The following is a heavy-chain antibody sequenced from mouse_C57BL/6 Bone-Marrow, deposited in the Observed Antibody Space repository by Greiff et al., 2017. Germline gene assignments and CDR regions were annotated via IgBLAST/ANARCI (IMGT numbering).Heavy chain of an antibody. CDR3: ARYRSPLAD. J-gene: IGHJ3*01. V-gene: IGHV1-64*01. CDR1: GYTFTSYW. CDR2: IHPNSGSP. Sequence: VQLQQPGAELVQPGASVKLSCKASGYTFTSYWMHWVQQRPGQGLEWIGMIHPNSGSPNYNETFKCKATLTVDKTSSTAYMQLISLTSEDSAVYYSARYRSPLADWGKGTLVTVAA.